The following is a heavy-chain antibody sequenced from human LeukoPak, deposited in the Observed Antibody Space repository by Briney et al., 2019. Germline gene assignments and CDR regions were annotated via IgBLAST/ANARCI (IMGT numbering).Heavy chain of an antibody. V-gene: IGHV3-21*01. CDR3: VTGDNPDYAWENHRLDAFDI. D-gene: IGHD3-16*01. J-gene: IGHJ3*02. Sequence: GGSLRLSCEASGFSFSQHSMGWVRLAPGKGLEWVSSITGGGTFTFYADSVKGRFTVSRDNANNLLFLQLHSLRADDTAIYYCVTGDNPDYAWENHRLDAFDIWGQGTTVTVSS. CDR1: GFSFSQHS. CDR2: ITGGGTFT.